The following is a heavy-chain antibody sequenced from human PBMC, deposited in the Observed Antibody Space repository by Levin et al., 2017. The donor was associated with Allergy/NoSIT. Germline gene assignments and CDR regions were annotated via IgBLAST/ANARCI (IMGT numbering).Heavy chain of an antibody. CDR2: INTDGSVT. V-gene: IGHV3-74*01. J-gene: IGHJ4*02. Sequence: ETLSLTCAASGFRFSAYWIHWVRQAPGKGLVWVSRINTDGSVTNYADSVKGRFTISRDNAKNTLYLQMNSLRADDTAVYYCASESSSGGLFFNYWGQGTLVTVSS. CDR3: ASESSSGGLFFNY. CDR1: GFRFSAYW. D-gene: IGHD3-10*01.